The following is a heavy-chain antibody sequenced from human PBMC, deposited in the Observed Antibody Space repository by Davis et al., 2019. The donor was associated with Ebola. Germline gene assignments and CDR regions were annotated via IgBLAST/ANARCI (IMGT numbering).Heavy chain of an antibody. CDR2: TRATSTS. J-gene: IGHJ5*02. Sequence: GEFLKTLRTAPEFRIPDHVLSWIRQSHGNGLEWVPHTRATSTSYANSVKGRFTVSGDRATNSLYLQMDSLRAEDTAIYYCARAFYDSSGYQWFDPWGQGTLVTVSS. CDR3: ARAFYDSSGYQWFDP. CDR1: EFRIPDHV. D-gene: IGHD3-22*01. V-gene: IGHV3-11*06.